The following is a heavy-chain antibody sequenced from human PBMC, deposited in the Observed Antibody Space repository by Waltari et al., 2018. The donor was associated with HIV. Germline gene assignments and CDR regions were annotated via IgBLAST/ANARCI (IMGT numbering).Heavy chain of an antibody. J-gene: IGHJ4*02. V-gene: IGHV4-34*01. CDR2: INHSGST. Sequence: FSGYYWSWIRQPPGKGLEWIGEINHSGSTNYNPSLKSRVTISVDTSKNQFSLKLSSVTAADTAVYYCARVTAPLDYWGQGTLVTVSS. D-gene: IGHD5-18*01. CDR3: ARVTAPLDY. CDR1: FSGYY.